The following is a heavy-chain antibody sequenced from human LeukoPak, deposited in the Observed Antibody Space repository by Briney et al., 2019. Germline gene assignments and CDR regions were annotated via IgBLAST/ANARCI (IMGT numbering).Heavy chain of an antibody. CDR1: GGSISSSSYY. CDR2: IYHSGST. CDR3: AMGMSYYYYMDA. J-gene: IGHJ6*03. Sequence: SETLSLTCTVSGGSISSSSYYWGWIRQPPGKGLEWIGSIYHSGSTYYNPSLKSRVTISVDTSKNQFSLKLSSVTAADTAVYYCAMGMSYYYYMDAWGKGTTVTVSS. V-gene: IGHV4-39*07. D-gene: IGHD7-27*01.